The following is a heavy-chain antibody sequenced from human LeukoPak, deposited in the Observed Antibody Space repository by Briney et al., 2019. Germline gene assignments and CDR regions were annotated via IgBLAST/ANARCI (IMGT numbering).Heavy chain of an antibody. D-gene: IGHD3-22*01. CDR2: IIPILNVA. CDR1: GGSFNNV. J-gene: IGHJ3*02. CDR3: TREGVYSPDGSGYHRDAFDI. Sequence: SVKVSCKASGGSFNNVITWVRQAPGQGLEWMGRIIPILNVANFAQKFQGRVTITADKSTNTAHMELSSLRSEDTAVYYCTREGVYSPDGSGYHRDAFDIWGQGTVVIVSS. V-gene: IGHV1-69*04.